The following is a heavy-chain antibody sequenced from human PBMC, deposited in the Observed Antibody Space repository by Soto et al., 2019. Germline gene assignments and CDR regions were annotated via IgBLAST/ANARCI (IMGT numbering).Heavy chain of an antibody. CDR1: GYSFSSGHC. CDR2: IYHSGST. D-gene: IGHD1-26*01. Sequence: PSETLPLSCSLSGYSFSSGHCWCWIRQPPGKGLEWIGTIYHSGSTYHNPSLKSRVTISVDTSKNQSYLKLNYVTATDTALYFCAMFRSYHFDYWGQGALVTVS. V-gene: IGHV4-38-2*01. J-gene: IGHJ4*02. CDR3: AMFRSYHFDY.